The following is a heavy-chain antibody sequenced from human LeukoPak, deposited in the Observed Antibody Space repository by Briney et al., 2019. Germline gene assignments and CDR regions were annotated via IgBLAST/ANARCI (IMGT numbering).Heavy chain of an antibody. J-gene: IGHJ4*02. D-gene: IGHD3-10*01. CDR2: ISGSGGST. CDR3: AKASEKYYYGSGSPRDY. CDR1: GFTFSSYA. Sequence: GGSLRLSCAASGFTFSSYAMSWVRQAPGKGLEWVSAISGSGGSTYYADSVKGRFTISRDNSKNTPYLQMNSLRAEDTAVYYCAKASEKYYYGSGSPRDYWGQGTLVTVSS. V-gene: IGHV3-23*01.